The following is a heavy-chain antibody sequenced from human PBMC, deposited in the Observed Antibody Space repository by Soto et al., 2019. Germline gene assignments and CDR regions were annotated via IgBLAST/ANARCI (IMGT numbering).Heavy chain of an antibody. CDR1: GGSINTYY. CDR2: IYSSGAT. CDR3: AREHKVVNDFEF. D-gene: IGHD2-15*01. V-gene: IGHV4-4*07. Sequence: QVQLQESGPGLVKPSETLSLSCTVSGGSINTYYWNWIRQPAGKGLEWIGRIYSSGATNYHPSLKSRVTMSTDTATNHFSLRLSSVTPADTAVYYCAREHKVVNDFEFWGQGILVTVSS. J-gene: IGHJ4*02.